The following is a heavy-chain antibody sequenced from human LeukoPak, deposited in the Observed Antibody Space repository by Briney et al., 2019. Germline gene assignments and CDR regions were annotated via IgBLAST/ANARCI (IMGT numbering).Heavy chain of an antibody. CDR2: IGSSGTNR. CDR3: ALLAVASDFDY. Sequence: TGGSLRLSCAVSEFPFSFYEMNWVRQAPGKGLEWVSNIGSSGTNRYYADSVKGRFSISRDNAKSSLYLQMNSLRVEDTAVYYCALLAVASDFDYWGQGALVTVSS. J-gene: IGHJ4*02. CDR1: EFPFSFYE. V-gene: IGHV3-48*03. D-gene: IGHD6-19*01.